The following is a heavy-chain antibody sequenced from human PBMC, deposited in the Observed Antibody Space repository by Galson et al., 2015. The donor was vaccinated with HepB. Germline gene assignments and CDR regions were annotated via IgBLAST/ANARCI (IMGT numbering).Heavy chain of an antibody. CDR2: ISSSSSTI. V-gene: IGHV3-48*02. CDR1: GFTFSSYS. J-gene: IGHJ6*02. CDR3: ARDARGIAVAGTSYYYGMDV. Sequence: SLRLSCAASGFTFSSYSMNWVRQAPGKGLEWASYISSSSSTIYYADSVKGRFTISRDNAKNSLYLQMSSLRDEDTAVYYCARDARGIAVAGTSYYYGMDVWGQGTTVTVSS. D-gene: IGHD6-19*01.